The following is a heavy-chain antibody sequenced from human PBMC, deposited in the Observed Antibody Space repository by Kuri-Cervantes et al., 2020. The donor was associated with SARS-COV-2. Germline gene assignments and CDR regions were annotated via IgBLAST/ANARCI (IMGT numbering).Heavy chain of an antibody. CDR2: IYYSGST. CDR3: ARGRPHRLLWFGDLCDY. Sequence: SETLSLTCAVSGYSISSGYYWCLLRQPPGKGLEWIGIIYYSGSTYYNPSLKSRVTISVDTSKNQFSLKLSSVTAADTAVYYCARGRPHRLLWFGDLCDYWGQGTLVTVSS. CDR1: GYSISSGYY. D-gene: IGHD3-10*01. V-gene: IGHV4-38-2*01. J-gene: IGHJ4*02.